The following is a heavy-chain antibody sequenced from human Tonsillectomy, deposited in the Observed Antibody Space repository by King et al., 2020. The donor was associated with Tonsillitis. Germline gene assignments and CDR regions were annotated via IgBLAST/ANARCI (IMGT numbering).Heavy chain of an antibody. D-gene: IGHD4-17*01. Sequence: VQLVESGGGVVQPGRSLRLSCAASGFTFSSYGMHWVRQAPGKGLEWVAVISYDGSNKYYADSVKGRFTISRDNSKNTLYLQMNSLRAEDTAVYYCAKDRLYGSYIGSWGQGTLVTVSS. CDR1: GFTFSSYG. CDR2: ISYDGSNK. CDR3: AKDRLYGSYIGS. J-gene: IGHJ4*02. V-gene: IGHV3-30*18.